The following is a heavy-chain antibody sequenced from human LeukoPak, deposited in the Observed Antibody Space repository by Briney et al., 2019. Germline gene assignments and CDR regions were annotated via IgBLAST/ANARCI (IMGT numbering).Heavy chain of an antibody. J-gene: IGHJ4*02. CDR3: MTDYRGY. D-gene: IGHD3-16*02. Sequence: GGSLRLSCAASGFTFNNARMNWVRQGPGKGLEWVGHIETKADGGTADCAAPVKGRFTVSRDDLKDTLYLQMDSLKTEDTAVYYCMTDYRGYWGQGTQVTVSS. CDR1: GFTFNNAR. CDR2: IETKADGGTA. V-gene: IGHV3-15*04.